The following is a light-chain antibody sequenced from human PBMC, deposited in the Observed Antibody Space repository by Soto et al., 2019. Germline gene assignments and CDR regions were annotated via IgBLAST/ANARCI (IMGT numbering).Light chain of an antibody. CDR2: VGS. CDR1: QSLLHSNGYNY. Sequence: DMVMTQSTLSLPVTPGEAASISCRSSQSLLHSNGYNYVDWYLQKPGQAPQLLIYVGSNRASGVPDRFRGSGSVTYFTLKISRVEAEDVGVYYCMQSLGTPWTFGQGTKVDIK. V-gene: IGKV2-28*01. J-gene: IGKJ1*01. CDR3: MQSLGTPWT.